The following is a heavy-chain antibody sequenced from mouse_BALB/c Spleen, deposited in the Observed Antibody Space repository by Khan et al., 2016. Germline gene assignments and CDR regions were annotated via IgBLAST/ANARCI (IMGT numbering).Heavy chain of an antibody. CDR2: IDPANGNT. D-gene: IGHD1-1*01. CDR3: ARGLYYYGSSYYAMDY. V-gene: IGHV14-3*02. CDR1: GFNIKDTY. J-gene: IGHJ4*01. Sequence: VQLKQSGAESVKPGASVKLSCTATGFNIKDTYMYWVKQRPEQGLEWIGRIDPANGNTKYVPKFQGKATITTDTSSNTAYLQLSSLTSEDTAVYYCARGLYYYGSSYYAMDYWGQGTSFTVSS.